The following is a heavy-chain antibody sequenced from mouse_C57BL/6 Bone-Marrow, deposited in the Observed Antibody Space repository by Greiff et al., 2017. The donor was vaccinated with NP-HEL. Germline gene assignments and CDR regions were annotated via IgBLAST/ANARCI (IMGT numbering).Heavy chain of an antibody. CDR2: IDPNSGGT. J-gene: IGHJ4*01. CDR3: VRGYYYGSSFPGMDY. Sequence: QVQLQQSGAELVKPGASVKLSCKASGYTFTSYWMHWVKQRPGRGLEWIGRIDPNSGGTKYNEKFKSKATLTVDKPSSTAYMQLSSLTSKDSAVYYCVRGYYYGSSFPGMDYWGQGTSVTVSS. CDR1: GYTFTSYW. D-gene: IGHD1-1*01. V-gene: IGHV1-72*01.